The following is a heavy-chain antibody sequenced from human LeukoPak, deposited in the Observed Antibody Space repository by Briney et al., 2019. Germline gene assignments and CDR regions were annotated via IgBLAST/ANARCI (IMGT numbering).Heavy chain of an antibody. CDR2: IYYSGST. Sequence: SETLSRTGTGSGCSISSYYWSWIRQPPGKGLEWIGYIYYSGSTNYNPSLKSRVTISVDTSKNQFSLKLSSVTAADTAVYYCAREDPQTTVPQGVDVWGQGTTVTVSS. J-gene: IGHJ6*02. CDR3: AREDPQTTVPQGVDV. V-gene: IGHV4-59*12. D-gene: IGHD4-17*01. CDR1: GCSISSYY.